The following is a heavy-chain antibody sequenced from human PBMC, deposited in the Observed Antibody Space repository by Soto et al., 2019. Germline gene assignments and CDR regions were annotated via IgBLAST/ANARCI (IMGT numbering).Heavy chain of an antibody. V-gene: IGHV1-3*04. J-gene: IGHJ5*02. D-gene: IGHD6-19*01. CDR1: GYSLSGYG. Sequence: ASVKVSCKASGYSLSGYGIHWVRQAPGQRLEWMGWSNIGIGNTKYSQKFQDRLTITRDTSASTAYMELSSLESEDTAVYFCARKYSSGSFDPWGQGTLVTVSS. CDR3: ARKYSSGSFDP. CDR2: SNIGIGNT.